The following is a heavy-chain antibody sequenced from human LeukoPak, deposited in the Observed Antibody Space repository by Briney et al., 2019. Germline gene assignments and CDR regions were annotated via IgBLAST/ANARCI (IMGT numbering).Heavy chain of an antibody. CDR1: GFPFTIYA. J-gene: IGHJ4*02. D-gene: IGHD3-10*01. Sequence: GGSLRLSCAASGFPFTIYAMSWVRQAPGKGLEWVSSIGGSSTYYADFVKGRFTISRDTSKNTMDLQMNSLRAEDTAIYYCAKYRGFGDSYDSWGQGTLVTVSS. CDR2: IGGSST. V-gene: IGHV3-23*01. CDR3: AKYRGFGDSYDS.